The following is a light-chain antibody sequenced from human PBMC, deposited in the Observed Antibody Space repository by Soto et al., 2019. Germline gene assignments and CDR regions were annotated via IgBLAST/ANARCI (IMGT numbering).Light chain of an antibody. CDR1: NGHNSYA. Sequence: QPVLTQSPSASASLGASVKLTCTLCNGHNSYAIAWHQQSPEKGPRYLMKLNSDGSHSKGDGIPDRFSGSSSGAERYLTISSLQSEDEADYYCQTWGSGTVVFGGGTKLTVL. CDR3: QTWGSGTVV. CDR2: LNSDGSH. J-gene: IGLJ2*01. V-gene: IGLV4-69*01.